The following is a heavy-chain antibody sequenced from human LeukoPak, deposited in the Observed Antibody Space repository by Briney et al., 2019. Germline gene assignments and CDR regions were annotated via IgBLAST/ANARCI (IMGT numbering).Heavy chain of an antibody. D-gene: IGHD5-18*01. Sequence: SETPSLTCAVHGGSFSGYYWSWIRQPPGKGLEWIGEINHSGSTNYNPSLRSRVTISVDTSKNQFSLKLSSVTAADTAVYYCAGTAMVNFDYWGQGTLVTVSS. CDR2: INHSGST. CDR3: AGTAMVNFDY. V-gene: IGHV4-34*01. J-gene: IGHJ4*02. CDR1: GGSFSGYY.